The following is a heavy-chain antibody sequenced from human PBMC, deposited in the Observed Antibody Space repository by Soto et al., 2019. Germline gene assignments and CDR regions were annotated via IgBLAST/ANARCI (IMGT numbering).Heavy chain of an antibody. CDR1: GGTFSSYA. V-gene: IGHV1-69*13. CDR2: IIPIFGTA. D-gene: IGHD2-21*02. CDR3: ARDLFCGGDCYLPDY. J-gene: IGHJ4*02. Sequence: SVKVSCKASGGTFSSYAISWVRQAPGQGLEWMGGIIPIFGTANYAQKFQGRVTITADESTSTAYMELSSLRSEDTAVYYCARDLFCGGDCYLPDYWGQGTLVTAPQ.